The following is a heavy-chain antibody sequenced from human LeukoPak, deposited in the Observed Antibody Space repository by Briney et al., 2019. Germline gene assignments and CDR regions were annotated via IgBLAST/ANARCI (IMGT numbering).Heavy chain of an antibody. J-gene: IGHJ4*02. CDR1: GFTFSSYS. D-gene: IGHD3-10*01. CDR2: ISGSAART. V-gene: IGHV3-23*01. Sequence: SGGSLRLSCAASGFTFSSYSMNWVRQAPGRGLEWVSAISGSAARTFYADSVKGRFTISRDNSKNTLSLQMNSLRAEDTAVYYCAKRGPGSPESGKYYFDYWGQGTLVTVSS. CDR3: AKRGPGSPESGKYYFDY.